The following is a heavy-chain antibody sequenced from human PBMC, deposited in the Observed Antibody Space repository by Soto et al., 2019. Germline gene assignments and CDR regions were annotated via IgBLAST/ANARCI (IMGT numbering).Heavy chain of an antibody. CDR2: IYYSGST. J-gene: IGHJ4*02. CDR3: ARGFPTVVTVDY. D-gene: IGHD4-17*01. CDR1: GGSISSYY. V-gene: IGHV4-39*01. Sequence: PSETLSLTCTVSGGSISSYYWGWIRQPPGKGLEWIGSIYYSGSTYYNPSLKSRVTISVDTSKNQFSLKLSSVTAADTAVYYCARGFPTVVTVDYWGQGTLVTVSS.